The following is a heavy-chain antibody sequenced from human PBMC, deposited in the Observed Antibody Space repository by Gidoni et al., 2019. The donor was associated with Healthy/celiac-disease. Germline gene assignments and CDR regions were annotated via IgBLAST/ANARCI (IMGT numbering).Heavy chain of an antibody. CDR3: ARDGRIQLWRNWYFDL. CDR1: GYTFTSYG. CDR2: ISAYNGNT. J-gene: IGHJ2*01. V-gene: IGHV1-18*01. D-gene: IGHD5-18*01. Sequence: QAQLVQSGPAVKKPGASVKVSCKASGYTFTSYGIRWVRQAPGQGLEWMGWISAYNGNTNYAQELQGRVTMTTDTSTSTACRELRSLRSDDTAVYYCARDGRIQLWRNWYFDLWGRGTLVTVSS.